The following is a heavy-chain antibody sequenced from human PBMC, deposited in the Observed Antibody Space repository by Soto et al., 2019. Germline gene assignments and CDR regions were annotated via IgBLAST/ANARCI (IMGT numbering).Heavy chain of an antibody. J-gene: IGHJ4*02. V-gene: IGHV4-30-4*01. Sequence: QVQLHESGPGLVKPSQTLSLTCTVSGGSISSGDYYWNWIRQPPGKGLEWIGYIFYSGSTYYNPSPKXRXTXXVDTSKNQFSLKLSSVTAADTAVYYCARVSYYYGSGSSSDYWGQGTLVTVSS. CDR2: IFYSGST. D-gene: IGHD3-10*01. CDR3: ARVSYYYGSGSSSDY. CDR1: GGSISSGDYY.